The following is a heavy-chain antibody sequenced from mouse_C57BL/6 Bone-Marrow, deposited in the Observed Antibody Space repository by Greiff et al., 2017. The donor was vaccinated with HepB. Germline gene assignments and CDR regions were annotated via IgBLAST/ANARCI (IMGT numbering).Heavy chain of an antibody. CDR1: GFTFSSYG. CDR3: ARDSYYGSRFAY. D-gene: IGHD1-1*01. J-gene: IGHJ3*01. CDR2: ISSGGSYT. Sequence: EVKLVESGGDLVKPGGSLKLSCAASGFTFSSYGMSWVRQTPDKRLEWVATISSGGSYTYYPDSVKGRFTISRDNAKNTLYLQMSSLKSEDTAMYYCARDSYYGSRFAYWGQGTLVTVSA. V-gene: IGHV5-6*01.